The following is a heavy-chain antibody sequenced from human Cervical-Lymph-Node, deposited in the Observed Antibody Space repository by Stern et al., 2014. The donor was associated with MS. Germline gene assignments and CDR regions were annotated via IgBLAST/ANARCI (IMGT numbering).Heavy chain of an antibody. D-gene: IGHD2/OR15-2a*01. V-gene: IGHV1-69*01. CDR2: IVPRFGAA. Sequence: QVQPVQSGAEMKKPGSSVKVSCMASGGTFSDYAISWVRQAPGHGLEWMGGIVPRFGAAHYGQKFQGRVTITADESTSTAFMELSGLRSDDTAVYYCARCRVLLTAFYDSMDVWGRGTTVSVSS. CDR3: ARCRVLLTAFYDSMDV. J-gene: IGHJ6*02. CDR1: GGTFSDYA.